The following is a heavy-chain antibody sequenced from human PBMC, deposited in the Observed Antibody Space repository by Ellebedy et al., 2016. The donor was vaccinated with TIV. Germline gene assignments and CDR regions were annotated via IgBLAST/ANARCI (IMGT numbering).Heavy chain of an antibody. Sequence: GESLKISXKGSGYSFTSYWIGWVRQMPGKGLEWMGIIYPGDSDTRYSPSFQGQVTISADKSISTAYLQWSSLKASDTAMYYCASFWSDTDASYYGMDVWGQGTTVTVSS. V-gene: IGHV5-51*01. J-gene: IGHJ6*02. CDR3: ASFWSDTDASYYGMDV. CDR2: IYPGDSDT. CDR1: GYSFTSYW. D-gene: IGHD3-3*01.